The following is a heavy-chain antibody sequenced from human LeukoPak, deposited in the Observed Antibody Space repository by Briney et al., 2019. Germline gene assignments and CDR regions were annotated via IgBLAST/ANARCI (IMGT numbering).Heavy chain of an antibody. CDR1: GFIVSSNY. J-gene: IGHJ4*02. D-gene: IGHD3-16*01. Sequence: GRSLRLSCAASGFIVSSNYMSWVRQAPGKGLEWVSVIYSGGSTYYTDSVKGRFTISRDNSKNTLYLQMNSLRDEDTAVYYCARESDYVWGGFGYWGQGTLVTVSS. V-gene: IGHV3-53*01. CDR2: IYSGGST. CDR3: ARESDYVWGGFGY.